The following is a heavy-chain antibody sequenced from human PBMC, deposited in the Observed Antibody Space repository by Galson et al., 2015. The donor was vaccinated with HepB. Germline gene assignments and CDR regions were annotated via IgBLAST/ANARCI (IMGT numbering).Heavy chain of an antibody. D-gene: IGHD3-22*01. V-gene: IGHV4-39*01. CDR3: ASSYYDSSGYYHEAAAFDI. Sequence: ETLSLTCTVSGGSISSSSYYWGWIRQPPGKGLEWIGSIYYSGSTYYNPSLKSRVTISVDKSKNRFSLKLSSVTAADTAVYYCASSYYDSSGYYHEAAAFDIWGQGTMVTVSS. CDR1: GGSISSSSYY. CDR2: IYYSGST. J-gene: IGHJ3*02.